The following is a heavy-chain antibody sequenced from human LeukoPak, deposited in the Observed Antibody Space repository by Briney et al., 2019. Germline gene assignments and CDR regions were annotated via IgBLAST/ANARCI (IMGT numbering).Heavy chain of an antibody. J-gene: IGHJ6*02. CDR1: GFTFSSYA. V-gene: IGHV3-23*01. CDR3: AKKYYYDSSGYPLYYYYYGMDV. CDR2: ISGSGGST. D-gene: IGHD3-22*01. Sequence: GGSLRLSCAASGFTFSSYAMSWVRQAPGKGLEWVSAISGSGGSTYYADSVKGRFTISRDNSKNTLYLQMNSLRAEDTAVYYCAKKYYYDSSGYPLYYYYYGMDVWGQGTTVTVSS.